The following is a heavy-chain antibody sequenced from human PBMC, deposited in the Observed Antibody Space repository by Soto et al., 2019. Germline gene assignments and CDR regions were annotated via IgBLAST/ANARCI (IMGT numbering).Heavy chain of an antibody. V-gene: IGHV3-23*01. Sequence: EVQLLQSGGGLLPPGGSLRLSCAASPITFSTYVMNWVRQAPGKELEWVSAISGSGSPTYYADSVKGRFIISRDNSKNTLYLQMNDLRAEDTAVYYCAKGGTTYYYGMDVWGQGTTVTVSS. CDR1: PITFSTYV. J-gene: IGHJ6*02. CDR3: AKGGTTYYYGMDV. CDR2: ISGSGSPT. D-gene: IGHD3-16*01.